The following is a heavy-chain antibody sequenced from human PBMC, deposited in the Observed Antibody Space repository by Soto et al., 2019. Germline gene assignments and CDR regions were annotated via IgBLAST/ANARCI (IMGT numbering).Heavy chain of an antibody. V-gene: IGHV1-69*12. D-gene: IGHD2-15*01. CDR2: IIPIFGTA. CDR3: ARSDLMDIVVVVAAYFDY. J-gene: IGHJ4*02. Sequence: QVQLVQSGAEVKKPGSSVKVSCKASGGTFSSYAISWVRQAPGQGLEWMGGIIPIFGTANYAQKFQGRVTITADESTSRAYMELSSLRSEGTAVYYCARSDLMDIVVVVAAYFDYWGQGTLVTVSS. CDR1: GGTFSSYA.